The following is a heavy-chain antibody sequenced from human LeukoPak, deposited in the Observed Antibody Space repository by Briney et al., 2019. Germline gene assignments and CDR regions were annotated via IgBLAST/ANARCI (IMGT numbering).Heavy chain of an antibody. CDR3: ARGITVAAIDY. CDR2: IIPIFGTA. Sequence: SVKVSCKASGYTFTSYYMHWVRQAPGQGLEWMGGIIPIFGTANYAQKFQGRVTITADESTSTAYMELSSLRSEDTAVYYCARGITVAAIDYWGQGTLVTVSS. CDR1: GYTFTSYY. V-gene: IGHV1-69*13. J-gene: IGHJ4*02. D-gene: IGHD4-23*01.